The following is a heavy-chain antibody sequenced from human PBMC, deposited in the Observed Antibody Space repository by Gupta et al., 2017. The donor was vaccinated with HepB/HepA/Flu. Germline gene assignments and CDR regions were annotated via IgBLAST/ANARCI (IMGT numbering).Heavy chain of an antibody. Sequence: QEQLVESGGGVVRPGRSLRLSCAASGFAFSSYGMHWVRQAPGKGLEWVALVSYDGSNKYYADSVKGRFTISRDNSKNTLFLQMNSLRAEDTAVYYCAKDRSSSWLYYFDHWGQGTLVTVSS. D-gene: IGHD6-13*01. V-gene: IGHV3-30*18. CDR3: AKDRSSSWLYYFDH. CDR1: GFAFSSYG. CDR2: VSYDGSNK. J-gene: IGHJ4*02.